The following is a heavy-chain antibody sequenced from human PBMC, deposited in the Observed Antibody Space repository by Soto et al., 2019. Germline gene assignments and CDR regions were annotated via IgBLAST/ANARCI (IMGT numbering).Heavy chain of an antibody. Sequence: SVKVSCKASGGTFSSYTISWVRQAPGQGLEWMGRIIPIFGIANYAQKFQGRVTITADESTSTAYMELSSLRSEDTAVYYCARDPILGPLGYCSGGSCYSGPNYAMDVWGQGTTVTV. CDR2: IIPIFGIA. V-gene: IGHV1-69*13. CDR3: ARDPILGPLGYCSGGSCYSGPNYAMDV. CDR1: GGTFSSYT. D-gene: IGHD2-15*01. J-gene: IGHJ6*02.